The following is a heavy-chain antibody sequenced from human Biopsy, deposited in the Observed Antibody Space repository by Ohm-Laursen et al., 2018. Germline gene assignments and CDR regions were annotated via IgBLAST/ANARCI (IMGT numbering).Heavy chain of an antibody. Sequence: SLRLSCAASGFSVNDNYMSWVRQAPGKGLEWVSYISGGGTIYYGDSMKGRVTISRDNAKNSLYLQMHSLRAEDTAVYYCARDTRWSPYSMDVWGQGTTVTVSS. CDR1: GFSVNDNY. CDR2: ISGGGTI. D-gene: IGHD4-23*01. CDR3: ARDTRWSPYSMDV. J-gene: IGHJ6*02. V-gene: IGHV3-11*01.